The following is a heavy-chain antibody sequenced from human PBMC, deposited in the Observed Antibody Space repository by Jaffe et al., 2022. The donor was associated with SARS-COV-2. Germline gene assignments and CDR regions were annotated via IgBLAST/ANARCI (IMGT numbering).Heavy chain of an antibody. J-gene: IGHJ5*02. V-gene: IGHV4-61*01. D-gene: IGHD3-10*01. CDR3: ARVWGSGIGLRGFDP. CDR1: GGSVSSGSYY. Sequence: QVQLQESGPGLVKPSETLSLTCTVSGGSVSSGSYYWSWIRQPPGKGLEWIGYIYYSGSTNYNPSLKSRVTISVDTSKNQFSLKLSSVTAADTAVYYCARVWGSGIGLRGFDPWGQGTLVTVSS. CDR2: IYYSGST.